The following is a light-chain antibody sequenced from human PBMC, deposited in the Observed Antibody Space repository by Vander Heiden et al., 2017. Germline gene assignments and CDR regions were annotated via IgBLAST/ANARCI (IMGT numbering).Light chain of an antibody. CDR3: CSYAGSYTLRV. V-gene: IGLV2-11*01. Sequence: SALTQPRSVSGSPGQSVTISCTGTSSDVGGYNYVSWYQQHPGKAPKLMIYDVSKRPSGVPDRFSGSKSGNTASLTISGLQAEEEADYYCCSYAGSYTLRVFGGGTKLTVL. CDR1: SSDVGGYNY. CDR2: DVS. J-gene: IGLJ3*02.